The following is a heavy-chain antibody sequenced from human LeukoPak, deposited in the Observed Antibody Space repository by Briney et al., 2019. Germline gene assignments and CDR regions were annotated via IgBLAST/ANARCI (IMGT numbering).Heavy chain of an antibody. CDR1: GFTLSSYS. CDR2: ISSSSSTI. J-gene: IGHJ6*02. V-gene: IGHV3-48*01. Sequence: PGGSLRLSCAASGFTLSSYSMNWVRQAPGKGLEWVSYISSSSSTIYYADSVKGRFTISRDNAKNSLYLQMNSLRAEDTAVYYCARANNYYYGMDVWGQGTTVTVSS. CDR3: ARANNYYYGMDV.